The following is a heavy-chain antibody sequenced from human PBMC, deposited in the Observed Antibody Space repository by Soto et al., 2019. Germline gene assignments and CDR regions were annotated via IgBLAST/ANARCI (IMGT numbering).Heavy chain of an antibody. CDR2: ISAYNGNT. CDR1: GYTFTSYG. J-gene: IGHJ6*02. CDR3: SIDGTGVATIFYYYYYGMDV. D-gene: IGHD5-12*01. V-gene: IGHV1-18*01. Sequence: ASVKVSCKASGYTFTSYGISWVRQAPGQGLERKGWISAYNGNTNYAQKLQGRVTMTTDTSTSTAYMELRSLRSDDTAVYYCSIDGTGVATIFYYYYYGMDVWGQGTTVTVSS.